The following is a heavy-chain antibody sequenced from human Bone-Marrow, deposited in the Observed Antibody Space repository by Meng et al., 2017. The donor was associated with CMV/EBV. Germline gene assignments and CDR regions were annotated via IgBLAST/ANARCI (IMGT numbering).Heavy chain of an antibody. D-gene: IGHD2-15*01. V-gene: IGHV3-21*01. CDR3: ARDLDYSLTVSINAFDI. CDR2: ISSSSSYI. Sequence: GESLKIPCAASGFTFSSYEMNWVRQAPGKGLEWVSSISSSSSYIYYADSVKGRFTISRDNAKNSLYLQMNSLRAEDTAVYYCARDLDYSLTVSINAFDIWGQGTMVTVSS. J-gene: IGHJ3*02. CDR1: GFTFSSYE.